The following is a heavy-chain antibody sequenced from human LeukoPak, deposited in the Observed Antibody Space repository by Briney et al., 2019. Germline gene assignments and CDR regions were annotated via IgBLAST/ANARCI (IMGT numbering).Heavy chain of an antibody. CDR2: IETNGVKT. J-gene: IGHJ4*02. Sequence: GGSLRLSCAASGFPFTNYAMSWVRQAPGKGLEWVSSIETNGVKTYYADSVKGRFTISRDNSENTLSLQMNSLRVEDTAVYYCIAAPGPKWYFHYWGQGALVTVSS. CDR3: IAAPGPKWYFHY. V-gene: IGHV3-23*01. D-gene: IGHD6-13*01. CDR1: GFPFTNYA.